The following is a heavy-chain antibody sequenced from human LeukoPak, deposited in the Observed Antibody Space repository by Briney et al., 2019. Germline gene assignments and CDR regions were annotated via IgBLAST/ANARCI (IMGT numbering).Heavy chain of an antibody. CDR3: ARDLAVAGTPKDYYYMDV. D-gene: IGHD6-19*01. V-gene: IGHV4-39*07. Sequence: PSETLSLTCTVSGGSISSSSYYWGWIRQPPGKGLEWIGSIYYSGSTYYNPSLKSRVTISVDTSKNQFSLKLSSVTAADTAVYYCARDLAVAGTPKDYYYMDVWGKGTTVTISS. J-gene: IGHJ6*03. CDR2: IYYSGST. CDR1: GGSISSSSYY.